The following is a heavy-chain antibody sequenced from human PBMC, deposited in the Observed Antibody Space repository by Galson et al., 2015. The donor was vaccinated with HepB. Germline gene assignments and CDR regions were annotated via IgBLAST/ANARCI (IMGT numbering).Heavy chain of an antibody. CDR2: IYYSGST. CDR3: ARDLLVVVAAKVRDNWFDP. V-gene: IGHV4-30-4*01. Sequence: QVQLQESGPGLVKPSETLSLTCTVSGGSISSGDYYWSWIRQPPGKGLEWIGYIYYSGSTYYNPSLKSRVTLSVDTSKNQFSLKLSSVTAADTAVYYCARDLLVVVAAKVRDNWFDPWGQGTLVTVSS. J-gene: IGHJ5*02. D-gene: IGHD2-15*01. CDR1: GGSISSGDYY.